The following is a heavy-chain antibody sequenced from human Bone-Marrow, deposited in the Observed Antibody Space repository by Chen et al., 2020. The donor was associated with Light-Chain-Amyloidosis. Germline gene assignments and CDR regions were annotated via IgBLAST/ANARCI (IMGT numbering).Heavy chain of an antibody. V-gene: IGHV3-23*04. CDR1: GFAFSSYA. J-gene: IGHJ3*02. Sequence: EVQLVESGGGLLQRGGSLRLSCAASGFAFSSYAMRWVRQAPGKGLEWVSTNVGSVGSRYAGGPGKGRLTISRDNSKNALLLQMNSLRAEDTAVYYCAKDISYDDILPGYPADAFDIWGQGTMVTVSS. CDR3: AKDISYDDILPGYPADAFDI. CDR2: NVGSVGSR. D-gene: IGHD3-9*01.